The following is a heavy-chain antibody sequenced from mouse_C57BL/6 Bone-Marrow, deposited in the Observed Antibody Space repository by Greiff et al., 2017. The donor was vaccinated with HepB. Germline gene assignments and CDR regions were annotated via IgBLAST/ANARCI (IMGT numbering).Heavy chain of an antibody. CDR2: ISYDGSN. CDR3: ASTTVVAKGYFDV. Sequence: VQLQQSGPGLVKPSQSLSLTCSVTGYSITSGYYWNWIRQFPGNKLEWMGYISYDGSNNYNPSLKNRISITRDTSKNQFFLKLNSVTTEDTATYYCASTTVVAKGYFDVWGTGTTVTVSS. V-gene: IGHV3-6*01. CDR1: GYSITSGYY. J-gene: IGHJ1*03. D-gene: IGHD1-1*01.